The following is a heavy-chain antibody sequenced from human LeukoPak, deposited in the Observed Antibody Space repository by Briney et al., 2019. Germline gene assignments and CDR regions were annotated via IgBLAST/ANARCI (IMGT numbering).Heavy chain of an antibody. V-gene: IGHV1-2*02. CDR1: GYTFTGYY. Sequence: ASVKVSCKASGYTFTGYYMHWVRQAPGQGLEWMGWINPNSGGTNYAQKFQGTVTMTRDTSISTAYMELSRLRSDDTAVYYCARAPYYYDSSGYYYGAFDIWGQGTMVTVSS. D-gene: IGHD3-22*01. CDR3: ARAPYYYDSSGYYYGAFDI. CDR2: INPNSGGT. J-gene: IGHJ3*02.